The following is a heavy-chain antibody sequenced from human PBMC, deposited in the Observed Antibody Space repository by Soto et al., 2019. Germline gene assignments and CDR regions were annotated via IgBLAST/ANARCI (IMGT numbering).Heavy chain of an antibody. CDR2: IIPIFPTT. Sequence: QVQLVQSGAEVKKPGSSVTVSCKASGGTFGNSAISWVRQAPGQGLEWMGGIIPIFPTTDYAKKLQGRVTITEDESTTTAYMELTSLRSEDTAVYYCARDKDRQQLGGNSYYGIGVWGQGTTVTVSS. CDR3: ARDKDRQQLGGNSYYGIGV. CDR1: GGTFGNSA. D-gene: IGHD3-3*02. J-gene: IGHJ6*02. V-gene: IGHV1-69*12.